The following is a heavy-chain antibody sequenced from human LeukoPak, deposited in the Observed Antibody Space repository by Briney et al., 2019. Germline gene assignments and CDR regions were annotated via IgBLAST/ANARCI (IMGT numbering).Heavy chain of an antibody. CDR3: TRDFSGYGGSYSYYFDY. Sequence: GGSLRLSCAASGFTFSSYSMNWVRQAPGKGLKWVSYISSSSSTIYYADSVKGRFTISRDNAKNSLYLQMNSLRAEDTAVYYCTRDFSGYGGSYSYYFDYWGQGTLVTVSS. CDR2: ISSSSSTI. D-gene: IGHD1-26*01. V-gene: IGHV3-48*01. CDR1: GFTFSSYS. J-gene: IGHJ4*02.